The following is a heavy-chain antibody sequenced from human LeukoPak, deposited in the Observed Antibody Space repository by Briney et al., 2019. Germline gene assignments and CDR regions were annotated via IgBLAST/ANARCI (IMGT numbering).Heavy chain of an antibody. D-gene: IGHD3-10*01. V-gene: IGHV4-59*01. CDR1: VGSIRSYY. CDR3: ATDNSYGSGSYYT. CDR2: IYYSGNT. J-gene: IGHJ4*02. Sequence: SETLSLTCTVSVGSIRSYYWNWIRQPPGKRLEWIGYIYYSGNTNYNPSLKSRVTISVDTSNNQVSLKLSSVTAADTAVYYCATDNSYGSGSYYTWGQGTLVTVSS.